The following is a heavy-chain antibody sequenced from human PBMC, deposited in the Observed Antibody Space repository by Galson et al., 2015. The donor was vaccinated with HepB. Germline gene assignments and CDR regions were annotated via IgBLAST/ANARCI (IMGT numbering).Heavy chain of an antibody. Sequence: SVKVSCKASGYTFTSNGISWVRQAPGQGLEWMGWISTRSGNTNYAQRLQGRVTMTTDTSTSTAYMELRRLRSDDTAIYYCVRDRLHSFDYWGQRTLVTVSS. V-gene: IGHV1-18*04. CDR1: GYTFTSNG. CDR3: VRDRLHSFDY. J-gene: IGHJ4*02. CDR2: ISTRSGNT.